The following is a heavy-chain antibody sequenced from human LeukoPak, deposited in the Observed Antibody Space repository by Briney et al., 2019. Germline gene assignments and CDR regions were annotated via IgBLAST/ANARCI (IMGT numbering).Heavy chain of an antibody. V-gene: IGHV3-23*01. CDR2: ISGSGGST. D-gene: IGHD3-16*02. J-gene: IGHJ3*02. Sequence: GGSLRLSCAASGFTFSSYAMSWVRQAPGRGLEWVSAISGSGGSTYYADSVKGRFTISRDNSKNTLYLQMNSLRAEDTAVYYCAKDGKVGVIVIGAFDIWGQGTMVTVSS. CDR1: GFTFSSYA. CDR3: AKDGKVGVIVIGAFDI.